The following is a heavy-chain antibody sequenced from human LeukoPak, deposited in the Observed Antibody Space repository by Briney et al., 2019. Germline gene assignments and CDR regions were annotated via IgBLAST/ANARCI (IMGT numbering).Heavy chain of an antibody. J-gene: IGHJ4*02. V-gene: IGHV3-20*04. CDR3: ARLKLMVAPDY. Sequence: GGSLRLSCAASGFIFSTYWMSWVRQAPGKGLEWVSGINWNGGSTGYADSVKGRFTISRDNAKNSLYLQMNSLRAEDTALYYCARLKLMVAPDYWGQGTLVTVSS. D-gene: IGHD2-8*01. CDR2: INWNGGST. CDR1: GFIFSTYW.